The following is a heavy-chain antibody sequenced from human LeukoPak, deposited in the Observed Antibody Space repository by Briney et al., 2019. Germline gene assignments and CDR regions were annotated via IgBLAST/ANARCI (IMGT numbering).Heavy chain of an antibody. V-gene: IGHV4-59*01. D-gene: IGHD6-13*01. J-gene: IGHJ5*02. CDR1: GGSISSYY. Sequence: SETLSLTCTVSGGSISSYYWSWIRQPPGKGLEWIGYIYYSGSTNYNPSLKSRVTISVDTSKNQFSLKLSSVTAAGTAVYYCARAQTIAAAGIWFDPWGQGTLVTVSS. CDR2: IYYSGST. CDR3: ARAQTIAAAGIWFDP.